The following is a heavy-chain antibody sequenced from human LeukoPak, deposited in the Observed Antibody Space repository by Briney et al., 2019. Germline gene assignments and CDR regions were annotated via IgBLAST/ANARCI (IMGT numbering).Heavy chain of an antibody. D-gene: IGHD3/OR15-3a*01. J-gene: IGHJ4*02. Sequence: GGSLRLSCAASGFTFSSYSMSWVRQAPGKGLEWVANIKQDGSEKYYVDSVKGRFTISRDNAKNSLYLQMNSLRAEDTAVYCCARDSVIYGYWGQGTLVTVSS. V-gene: IGHV3-7*01. CDR1: GFTFSSYS. CDR2: IKQDGSEK. CDR3: ARDSVIYGY.